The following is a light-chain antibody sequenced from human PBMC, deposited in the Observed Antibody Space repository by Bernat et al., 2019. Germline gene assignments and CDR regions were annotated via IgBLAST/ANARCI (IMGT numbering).Light chain of an antibody. CDR2: KAS. CDR1: QSISNW. V-gene: IGKV1-5*03. CDR3: QQRSHWVT. J-gene: IGKJ5*01. Sequence: DIQMTQSPSTLSASVGDRVTITCRASQSISNWLAWYQQKPGKAPKVLIYKASSLESGVPSRFSGSGSGTEFTLTISSLEPEDFAVYYCQQRSHWVTFGQGTRLEIK.